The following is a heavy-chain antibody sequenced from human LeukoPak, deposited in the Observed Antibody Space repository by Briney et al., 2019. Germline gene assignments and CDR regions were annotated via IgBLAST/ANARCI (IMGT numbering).Heavy chain of an antibody. CDR1: GYSFTSYW. CDR2: IYPGDLRV. Sequence: GESLKISCPGFGYSFTSYWIGWVRQMPGKGMEWMGVIYPGDLRVRYNPSFQGQVTISVDKSINTAYLQWVSLRASDSAMYYCACRDLTSTWSFPWGQGTLVTVSS. CDR3: ACRDLTSTWSFP. D-gene: IGHD6-13*01. V-gene: IGHV5-51*01. J-gene: IGHJ5*02.